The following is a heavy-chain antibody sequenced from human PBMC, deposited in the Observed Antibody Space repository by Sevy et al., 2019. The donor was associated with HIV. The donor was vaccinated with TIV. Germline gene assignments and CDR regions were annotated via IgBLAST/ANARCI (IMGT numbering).Heavy chain of an antibody. D-gene: IGHD3-22*01. CDR2: ISNSGTSK. Sequence: GGSLRLSCAASGFTFSSYEMNWVRQAPGKGPEWVSCISNSGTSKYYADSVKGRFTISRDSPKNSLYLQMNSLRAEDTAVYYCARGPHYYYDSSAFFDYWGQWTLVTVSS. CDR3: ARGPHYYYDSSAFFDY. J-gene: IGHJ4*02. CDR1: GFTFSSYE. V-gene: IGHV3-48*03.